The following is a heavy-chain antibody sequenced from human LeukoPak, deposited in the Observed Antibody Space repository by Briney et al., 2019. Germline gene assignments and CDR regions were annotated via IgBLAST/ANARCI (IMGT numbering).Heavy chain of an antibody. CDR1: GFTFSSYE. Sequence: GGSLRLSCAASGFTFSSYEMNWVRQAPGKGLEWVSYISSSGSTIYYADSVKGRFTISRDNAKNSLYLQMNSLRAEDTAVYYCARARDYDILTGYSPPDYWDQGTLVTVSS. V-gene: IGHV3-48*03. J-gene: IGHJ4*02. CDR3: ARARDYDILTGYSPPDY. D-gene: IGHD3-9*01. CDR2: ISSSGSTI.